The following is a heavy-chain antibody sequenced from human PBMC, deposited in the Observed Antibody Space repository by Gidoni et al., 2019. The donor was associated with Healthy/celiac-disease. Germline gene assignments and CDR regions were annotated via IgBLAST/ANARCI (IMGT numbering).Heavy chain of an antibody. D-gene: IGHD3-3*01. Sequence: VQLLESGGGLVQPGGSLRLSCAASGFTFSSYAMSWVRQAPGKGLEWVSSISGSGGSTYYADSVKGRFTISRDNSKNTLYLQMNSLRAEDTAVYYCANVYDFWSGYYKDYFDYWGQGTLVTVSS. V-gene: IGHV3-23*01. J-gene: IGHJ4*02. CDR1: GFTFSSYA. CDR2: ISGSGGST. CDR3: ANVYDFWSGYYKDYFDY.